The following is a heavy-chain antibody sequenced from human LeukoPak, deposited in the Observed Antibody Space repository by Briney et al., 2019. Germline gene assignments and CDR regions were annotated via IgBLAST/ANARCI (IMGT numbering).Heavy chain of an antibody. D-gene: IGHD6-6*01. CDR2: INPNSGGT. CDR3: ARGIAARPDFDFDY. Sequence: ASVKVSCKASGYTFTGYYMHWVRQAPGQGLEWMGWINPNSGGTNYAQKFQGRVTMTRDTSISTAYMELSRQRSDDTAVYYCARGIAARPDFDFDYWGQGTLVTVSS. V-gene: IGHV1-2*02. J-gene: IGHJ4*02. CDR1: GYTFTGYY.